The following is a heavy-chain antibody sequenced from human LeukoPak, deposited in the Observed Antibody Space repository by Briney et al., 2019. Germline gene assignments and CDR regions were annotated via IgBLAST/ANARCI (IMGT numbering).Heavy chain of an antibody. CDR3: AREPYGGKLYYFDY. CDR2: IYSGGST. J-gene: IGHJ4*02. CDR1: GFTVSSNY. D-gene: IGHD4-23*01. Sequence: GGSLRLPCAASGFTVSSNYMNWVRQAPGKGLEWVSVIYSGGSTYYADSVKGRFTISRDNSKNTLYLQMNSLRAEDTAVYYCAREPYGGKLYYFDYWGQGTLVTVSS. V-gene: IGHV3-53*01.